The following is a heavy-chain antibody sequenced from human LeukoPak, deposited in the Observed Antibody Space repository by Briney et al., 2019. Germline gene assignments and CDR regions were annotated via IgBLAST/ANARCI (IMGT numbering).Heavy chain of an antibody. Sequence: GGSLRLSCAASGFTFTTYWMSWVRQAPGKGLEWVANINQDGSEKYFVDSVKGRFTISRDNAKNSLYLQMNSLRVEDTAVYYCARPPMATLSYYYMDVWGKGTTVTVSS. CDR1: GFTFTTYW. CDR3: ARPPMATLSYYYMDV. V-gene: IGHV3-7*01. D-gene: IGHD5-24*01. CDR2: INQDGSEK. J-gene: IGHJ6*03.